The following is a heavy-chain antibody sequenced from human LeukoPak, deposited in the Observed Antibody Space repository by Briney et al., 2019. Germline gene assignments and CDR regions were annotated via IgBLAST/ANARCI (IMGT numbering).Heavy chain of an antibody. Sequence: GGSLRLSCAASGFTFSSYGMHWVRQAPGKGLEWVAVISYDGSNKYYADSVKGRFTISRDNSKNTLYLQMNNLRAEDTAVYYCAKDRAVAGVRWFDPWGQGTLVTVSS. CDR2: ISYDGSNK. D-gene: IGHD6-19*01. J-gene: IGHJ5*02. V-gene: IGHV3-30*18. CDR3: AKDRAVAGVRWFDP. CDR1: GFTFSSYG.